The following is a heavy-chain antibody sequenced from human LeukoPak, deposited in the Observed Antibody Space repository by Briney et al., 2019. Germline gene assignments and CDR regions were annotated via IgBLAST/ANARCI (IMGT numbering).Heavy chain of an antibody. D-gene: IGHD3-16*01. Sequence: PSETLSLTCAVYGGSFSGYYWSWIRQPPGKGLEWIGEINHSGSTYYNPSLKSRVTISVDTSKNQFSLKLSSVTAADTAVYYCARDGAKNYDFVWGTEGAFDIWGQGTMVTVSS. J-gene: IGHJ3*02. V-gene: IGHV4-34*01. CDR2: INHSGST. CDR3: ARDGAKNYDFVWGTEGAFDI. CDR1: GGSFSGYY.